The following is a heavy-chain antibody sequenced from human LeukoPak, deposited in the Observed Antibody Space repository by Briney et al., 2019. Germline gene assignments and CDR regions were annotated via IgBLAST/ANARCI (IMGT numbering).Heavy chain of an antibody. J-gene: IGHJ6*02. V-gene: IGHV3-23*01. CDR1: GFTFSSYS. Sequence: GGSLRLSCAASGFTFSSYSMNWVRQAPGKGLEWISSISGSGSYTYYADSVKGRFTISRDNSKNTVYLQMNSLRDEDTAVYYCATRSFYYGMDVWGQGTTVTVSS. CDR2: ISGSGSYT. CDR3: ATRSFYYGMDV.